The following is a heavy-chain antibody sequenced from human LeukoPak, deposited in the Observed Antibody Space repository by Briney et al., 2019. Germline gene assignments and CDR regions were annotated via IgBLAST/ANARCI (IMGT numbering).Heavy chain of an antibody. V-gene: IGHV4-34*01. D-gene: IGHD2-15*01. CDR2: INHSGST. CDR1: GGSFSGYY. CDR3: ASHRGVVAATSNWFDP. J-gene: IGHJ5*02. Sequence: SETLSLTCAVYGGSFSGYYWSWIRQPPGKGLEWIGEINHSGSTNYNPSLKSRVTISVDTSKNQFSLKLSSVTAADTAAYYCASHRGVVAATSNWFDPWGQGTLVTVSS.